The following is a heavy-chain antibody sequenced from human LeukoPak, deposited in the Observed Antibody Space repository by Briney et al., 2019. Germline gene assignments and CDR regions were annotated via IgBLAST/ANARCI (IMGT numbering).Heavy chain of an antibody. V-gene: IGHV4-61*01. Sequence: TSETLSLTCSVSGGSVSSGSYYWSWIRQPPGKGLEWIGDIYYSGITNYNPSLESRVTVSVDTSKNLCSLKLTSVTAADTAVYYCVGEEYGTGSYYKSSDWGQGTLVTVSS. D-gene: IGHD3-10*01. CDR3: VGEEYGTGSYYKSSD. CDR1: GGSVSSGSYY. CDR2: IYYSGIT. J-gene: IGHJ4*02.